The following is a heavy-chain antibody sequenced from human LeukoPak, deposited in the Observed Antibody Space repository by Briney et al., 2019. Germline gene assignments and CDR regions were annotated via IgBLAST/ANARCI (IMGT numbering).Heavy chain of an antibody. CDR3: AGTMVRGVIPFDY. CDR1: GGSISSYY. V-gene: IGHV4-59*01. D-gene: IGHD3-10*01. CDR2: IYYSGST. Sequence: SETLSLTCTVSGGSISSYYWSWIRQPPGKGLEWIGYIYYSGSTNYNPSLKSRVTISVDTSKNQFSLKLSSVTAADTAVYYCAGTMVRGVIPFDYWGQGTLVTVSS. J-gene: IGHJ4*02.